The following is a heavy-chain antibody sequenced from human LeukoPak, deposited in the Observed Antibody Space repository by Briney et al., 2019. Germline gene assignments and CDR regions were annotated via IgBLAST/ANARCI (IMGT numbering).Heavy chain of an antibody. V-gene: IGHV4-61*02. CDR3: ARDYDYVWGSYRYNLWFDP. Sequence: PSQTLSLTCTVSGGSISSGSYYWSWIRQPAGKGLEWIGRIYTSGSTNYNPSLKSRVTISVDTSKNQFSLKLSSVTAADTAVYYCARDYDYVWGSYRYNLWFDPWGQGTLVTVSS. D-gene: IGHD3-16*02. CDR1: GGSISSGSYY. CDR2: IYTSGST. J-gene: IGHJ5*02.